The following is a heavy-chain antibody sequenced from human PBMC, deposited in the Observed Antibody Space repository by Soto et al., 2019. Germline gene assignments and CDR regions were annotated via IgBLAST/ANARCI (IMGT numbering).Heavy chain of an antibody. CDR2: IYWTGST. D-gene: IGHD1-7*01. CDR3: ASRDPGTSVDY. Sequence: SETLSLTCAVSGGSFTSNNLWTWVRQPPGQGLEWVGEIYWTGSTNYNPSLKSRVTISLDKSENQFSLKVTSLTAADTAVYYCASRDPGTSVDYWGQGTLVTVSS. V-gene: IGHV4-4*02. CDR1: GGSFTSNNL. J-gene: IGHJ4*02.